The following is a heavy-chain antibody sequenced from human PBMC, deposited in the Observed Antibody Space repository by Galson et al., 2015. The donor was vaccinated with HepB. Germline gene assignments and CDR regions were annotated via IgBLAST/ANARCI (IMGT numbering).Heavy chain of an antibody. CDR3: AKGNEGYYFDY. J-gene: IGHJ4*02. Sequence: SLRLSCAASGFTFTNYAMNWVRQAPGKGLEWVSSISVSGGSTYYADSVKGRFTISRDNSKNTLYLQMNSLRAGDTAVYFCAKGNEGYYFDYWGQGTLVTVSS. CDR1: GFTFTNYA. V-gene: IGHV3-23*01. D-gene: IGHD1-1*01. CDR2: ISVSGGST.